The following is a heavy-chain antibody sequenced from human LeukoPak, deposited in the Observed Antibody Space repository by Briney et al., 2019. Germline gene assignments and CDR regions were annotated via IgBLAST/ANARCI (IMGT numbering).Heavy chain of an antibody. D-gene: IGHD6-13*01. CDR1: GGSISSGDYY. V-gene: IGHV4-30-4*08. J-gene: IGHJ5*02. CDR2: IYYSGST. CDR3: ARAGSSSWYYYWFDP. Sequence: SETLSLTCTVSGGSISSGDYYWSWIRQPPGKGLEWIGYIYYSGSTYYNPSLKSRGTISVDTSKNQFSLKLSSVTATDTAVYYCARAGSSSWYYYWFDPWGQGTLVTVSS.